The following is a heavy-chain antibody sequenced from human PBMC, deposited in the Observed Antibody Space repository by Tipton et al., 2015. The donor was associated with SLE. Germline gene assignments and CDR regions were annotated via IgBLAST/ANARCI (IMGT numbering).Heavy chain of an antibody. D-gene: IGHD1-20*01. V-gene: IGHV3-30*02. CDR1: GFTFSNYA. CDR2: IRYDGNSE. CDR3: ASTRSNWNQYYFDY. Sequence: SLRLSCAASGFTFSNYAMHWVRQAPGKGLEWVAFIRYDGNSEYYADSVKGRFTISRDNSKNTLYLQMSSLRAEDTAVYYCASTRSNWNQYYFDYWGQGTLVTVSS. J-gene: IGHJ4*02.